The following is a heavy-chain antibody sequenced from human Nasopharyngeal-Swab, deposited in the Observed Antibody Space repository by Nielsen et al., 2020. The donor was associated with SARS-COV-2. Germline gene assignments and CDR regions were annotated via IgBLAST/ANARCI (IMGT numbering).Heavy chain of an antibody. CDR1: GFTFSSYG. CDR3: AKDSGSGSPHLY. D-gene: IGHD3-10*01. Sequence: GESLKISCAASGFTFSSYGMHWVRQAPGKGLEWVAVISYDGSNKYYADSVKGRFTISRDNSKNTLYLQMNSLRAEDTAVYYCAKDSGSGSPHLYWGQGTLVTVSS. V-gene: IGHV3-30*18. J-gene: IGHJ4*02. CDR2: ISYDGSNK.